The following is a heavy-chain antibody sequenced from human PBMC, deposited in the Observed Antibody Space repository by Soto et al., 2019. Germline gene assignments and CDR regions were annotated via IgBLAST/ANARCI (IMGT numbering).Heavy chain of an antibody. V-gene: IGHV3-30*18. CDR2: ISYDGSNK. CDR3: ANHAFDL. Sequence: QVQLVESGGGVVQPGRSLRLSCAASGFTFSSYGMHWVRQAPGKGLEWVAVISYDGSNKYYADSVKGRFTISRDNSKNTLYLQMNSLRAEDTAVYYCANHAFDLWGQGTMVTVSS. J-gene: IGHJ3*01. CDR1: GFTFSSYG.